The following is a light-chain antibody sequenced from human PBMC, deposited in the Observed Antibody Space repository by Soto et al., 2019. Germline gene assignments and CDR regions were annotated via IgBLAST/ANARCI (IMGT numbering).Light chain of an antibody. CDR2: EVS. CDR3: SSYAGSNNHVV. Sequence: QSVLTQPPSASGSPGQSVTISCTGTSSDVGGYNYVSWYQQHPGKAPKLMIYEVSKRHSGVPDRFSGSKSGNTASLTVSGLQAEDEADYYCSSYAGSNNHVVFGGGTKLTVL. V-gene: IGLV2-8*01. J-gene: IGLJ2*01. CDR1: SSDVGGYNY.